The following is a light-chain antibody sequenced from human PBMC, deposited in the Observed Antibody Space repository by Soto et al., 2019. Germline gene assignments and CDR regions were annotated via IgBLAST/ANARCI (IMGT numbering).Light chain of an antibody. V-gene: IGLV1-40*01. J-gene: IGLJ2*01. CDR3: QSYDNSLLAYV. CDR1: SSNIGAGFD. CDR2: VND. Sequence: QSALTQPPSVSGAPGQRLTISCAGTSSNIGAGFDVHWYQQLPGTAPKLLIYVNDDRPSGVPDRFSGSTSGTSASLAITGLQAEDAADYYCQSYDNSLLAYVFGGGTKVTVL.